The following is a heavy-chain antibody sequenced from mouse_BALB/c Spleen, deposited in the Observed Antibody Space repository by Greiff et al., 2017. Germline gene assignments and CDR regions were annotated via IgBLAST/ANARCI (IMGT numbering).Heavy chain of an antibody. CDR3: ARNGNYYYAMDY. J-gene: IGHJ4*01. D-gene: IGHD2-1*01. CDR1: GYNITDSY. V-gene: IGHV14-3*02. CDR2: IDPSNGNT. Sequence: EVKLVESGAELVKPGASVKLSCTASGYNITDSYMHWVKQRPEQGLEWIGRIDPSNGNTNYDPKFQGKATITADTSSNTAYLQLSSLTSEDTAVYYCARNGNYYYAMDYWGQGTSVTVSA.